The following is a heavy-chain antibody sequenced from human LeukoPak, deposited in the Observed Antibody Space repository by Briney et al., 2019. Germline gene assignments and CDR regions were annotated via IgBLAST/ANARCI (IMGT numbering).Heavy chain of an antibody. J-gene: IGHJ3*02. CDR1: GGSISSYY. CDR3: AREMITFGGVIGTPMAFDI. V-gene: IGHV4-59*01. CDR2: IYYSGST. Sequence: SETLSLTCTVSGGSISSYYWSWIRQPPGKGLEWIGYIYYSGSTNYSPSLKSRVTISVDTSKNQFSLKLSSVTAADTAVYYCAREMITFGGVIGTPMAFDIWGQGTMVTLSS. D-gene: IGHD3-16*02.